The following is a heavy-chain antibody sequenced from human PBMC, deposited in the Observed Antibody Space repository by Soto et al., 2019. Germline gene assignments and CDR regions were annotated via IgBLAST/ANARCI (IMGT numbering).Heavy chain of an antibody. CDR1: GGSISSGGNY. D-gene: IGHD3-10*01. Sequence: QVQLQESGPGLVKSSQTLSLTCTVSGGSISSGGNYWSWIRQHPGKGLEWIGYIYHSGSTYYNPSLKSRVTISVDTSKNQFSLKLNSVTAADTAVYYCAGARMVRGVIYYYGMDVWGQGTTVTVSS. CDR2: IYHSGST. V-gene: IGHV4-31*03. CDR3: AGARMVRGVIYYYGMDV. J-gene: IGHJ6*02.